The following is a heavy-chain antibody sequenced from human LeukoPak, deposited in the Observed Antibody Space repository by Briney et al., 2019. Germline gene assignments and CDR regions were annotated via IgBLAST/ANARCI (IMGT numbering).Heavy chain of an antibody. V-gene: IGHV4-39*01. Sequence: SETLSLTCTVSGGSISSYYWSWIRQPPGKGLEWIGSIYYSGSTYYNPSLKSRVTISVDTSKNQFSLKLSSVTAADTAVYYCARRAAAGDPFDYWGQGTLVTVSS. CDR3: ARRAAAGDPFDY. D-gene: IGHD6-13*01. CDR2: IYYSGST. J-gene: IGHJ4*02. CDR1: GGSISSYY.